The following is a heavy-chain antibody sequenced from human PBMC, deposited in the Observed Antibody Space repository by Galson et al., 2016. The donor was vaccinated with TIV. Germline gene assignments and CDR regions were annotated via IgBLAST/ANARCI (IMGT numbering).Heavy chain of an antibody. J-gene: IGHJ3*02. CDR1: GYTFRDYS. D-gene: IGHD3-9*01. CDR3: AKAGAALRYFDWLFDAFDI. CDR2: INPNSAGT. V-gene: IGHV1-2*06. Sequence: SVKVSCKASGYTFRDYSINWVRQAPGQGLEWMGRINPNSAGTNYAQNLQGRITMTRDTSIMTVYMELSSLRSDDTALYYCAKAGAALRYFDWLFDAFDIWGQGTMVAVSS.